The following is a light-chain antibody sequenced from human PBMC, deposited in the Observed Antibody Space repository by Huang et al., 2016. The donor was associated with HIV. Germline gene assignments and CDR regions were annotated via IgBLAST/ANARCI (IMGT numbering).Light chain of an antibody. CDR3: QQYNNWPPMYT. CDR2: GAS. Sequence: EIVLTQSPATRSMSPGQRATLSCRASQSVSRNLAWFQQKPGQAPRLLIYGASTRATGIPARFSGSGSGTEFTLTISSLQSEDFAVYYRQQYNNWPPMYTFGQGTKLEV. J-gene: IGKJ2*01. CDR1: QSVSRN. V-gene: IGKV3-15*01.